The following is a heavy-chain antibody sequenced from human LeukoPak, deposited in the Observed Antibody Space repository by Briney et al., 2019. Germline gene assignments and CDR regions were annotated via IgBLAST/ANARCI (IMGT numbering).Heavy chain of an antibody. CDR1: GSSITVYYF. D-gene: IGHD1-1*01. J-gene: IGHJ4*02. CDR3: ARNVTAGFFDY. Sequence: PSETLSLTCDVSGSSITVYYFWGWIRQPPGKGLEWIATIYHSWGIYFNPSLKSRVSISLDASKNQFSLKLTSLTAADTAIYYCARNVTAGFFDYWGQGILVTVSS. V-gene: IGHV4-38-2*01. CDR2: IYHSWGI.